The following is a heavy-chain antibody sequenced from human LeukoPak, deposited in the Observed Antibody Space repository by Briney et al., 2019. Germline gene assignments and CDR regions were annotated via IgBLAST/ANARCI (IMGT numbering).Heavy chain of an antibody. D-gene: IGHD6-6*01. J-gene: IGHJ4*02. CDR1: RGSISSSSYY. V-gene: IGHV4-39*07. CDR3: ARDNGLGSDY. CDR2: IYSSGST. Sequence: PSETLSLTCTVSRGSISSSSYYWGWIRQPPGKGLEWIGSIYSSGSTYYNPSLKSRVTISVDTSKNQFSLKLSSVTAADTAVYYCARDNGLGSDYWGQGTLVTVSS.